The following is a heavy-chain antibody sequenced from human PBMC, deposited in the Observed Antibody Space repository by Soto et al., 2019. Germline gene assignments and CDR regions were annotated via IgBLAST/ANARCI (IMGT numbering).Heavy chain of an antibody. V-gene: IGHV3-23*01. CDR3: ARDNFWSGYRDC. CDR1: GFTFSNYA. CDR2: ISGSGGST. D-gene: IGHD3-3*01. J-gene: IGHJ4*02. Sequence: EVQLLESGGGLVQPGGSLRLSCAASGFTFSNYAMSWVRQAPVKGLDWVSAISGSGGSTYYADSVKGRFTISRDNSKNTLYLQMNSLRAEDTAVYYCARDNFWSGYRDCWGQGTLVTVSS.